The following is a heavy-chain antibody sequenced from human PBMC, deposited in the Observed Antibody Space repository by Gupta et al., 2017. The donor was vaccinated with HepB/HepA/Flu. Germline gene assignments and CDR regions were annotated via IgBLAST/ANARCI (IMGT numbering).Heavy chain of an antibody. J-gene: IGHJ6*02. V-gene: IGHV4-30-4*01. Sequence: QVQLQESGPGLVKPSQTLSLTCTVSGGSIRSGAYYWSWIRQPPGKGLEWIGYIYYSGSTYYNPSLKSRVTISVDTSKNQFSLKLSSVTAADTAVYDCALMVRGVVDYYGMDVWGQGTTVTVSS. CDR1: GGSIRSGAYY. D-gene: IGHD3-10*01. CDR2: IYYSGST. CDR3: ALMVRGVVDYYGMDV.